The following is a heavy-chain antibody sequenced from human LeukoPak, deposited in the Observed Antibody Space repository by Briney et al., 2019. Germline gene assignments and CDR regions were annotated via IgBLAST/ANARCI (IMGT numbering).Heavy chain of an antibody. CDR2: IYHSGST. V-gene: IGHV4-61*01. J-gene: IGHJ4*02. CDR1: GGSISSGSYY. D-gene: IGHD2-21*01. CDR3: AREGYSGSDFDS. Sequence: SQTLSLTCTVSGGSISSGSYYWSWIRQPPGKGLEWIGYIYHSGSTNYNPSLRSRVTMSVDTSKKQFSLKLRPVTAADTAVYYCAREGYSGSDFDSWGQGTLVTVSS.